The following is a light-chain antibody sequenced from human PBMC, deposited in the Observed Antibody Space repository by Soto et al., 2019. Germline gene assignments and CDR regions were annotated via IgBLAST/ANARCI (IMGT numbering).Light chain of an antibody. V-gene: IGLV1-44*01. CDR1: SSNIGTSS. CDR3: AAWDESMNGHV. CDR2: TTN. Sequence: QSVLTQPHSASGTPGQRVTISCSGSSSNIGTSSVHWFQQLPGTAPKLLISTTNQRPSGVPERFSGSKSGTSASLAISGLQSEDEADYYCAAWDESMNGHVFGTGTKVTVL. J-gene: IGLJ1*01.